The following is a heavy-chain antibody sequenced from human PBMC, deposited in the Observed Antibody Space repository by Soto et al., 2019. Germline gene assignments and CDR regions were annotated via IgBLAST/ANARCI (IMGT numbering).Heavy chain of an antibody. Sequence: GGSLRLSXAASGFTFGSYWMNWVRQAPGKGLVWVSRIDSDGSSTTYADSVKGRFTTSRDNAKNTLYLQMSSLRVEDTAVYYCARGRPYGKDVWGQGTTVTVSS. CDR1: GFTFGSYW. J-gene: IGHJ6*02. V-gene: IGHV3-74*01. CDR3: ARGRPYGKDV. CDR2: IDSDGSST.